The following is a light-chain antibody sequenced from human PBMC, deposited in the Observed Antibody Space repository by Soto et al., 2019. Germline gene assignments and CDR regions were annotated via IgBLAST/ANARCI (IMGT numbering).Light chain of an antibody. CDR2: GAS. CDR1: QSVRGN. Sequence: EIVMTQSPATLSVSPGERATLSCRASQSVRGNLAWYQQKPGQAPRLLIYGASTRATGIPARFSGSGSGTEFTLTISGLQSEDFAVYSCQQYYNWPPWTFGQGTKVEIK. J-gene: IGKJ1*01. V-gene: IGKV3-15*01. CDR3: QQYYNWPPWT.